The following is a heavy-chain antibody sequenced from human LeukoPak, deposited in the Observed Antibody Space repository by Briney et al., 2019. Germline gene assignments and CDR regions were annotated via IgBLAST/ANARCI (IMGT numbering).Heavy chain of an antibody. CDR1: GGSLSPYY. D-gene: IGHD3-3*01. CDR2: ISYSGST. V-gene: IGHV4-59*12. CDR3: ARGAPYDFWSGYSYYMDV. J-gene: IGHJ6*03. Sequence: PSETLSLTCTVSGGSLSPYYWSWIRQSPGKGLEWIGYISYSGSTNSHPSLKSRVTISVDMSKPQFYLELSSVTAADTAVYYCARGAPYDFWSGYSYYMDVWGKGTTVTVSS.